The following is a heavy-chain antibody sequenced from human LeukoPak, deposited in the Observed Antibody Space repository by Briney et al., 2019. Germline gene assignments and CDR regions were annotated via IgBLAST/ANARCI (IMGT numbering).Heavy chain of an antibody. Sequence: GGSLTLSCAASGFIFSNYAVSWVRQAPGKGLEWVSAIHARGHETYYTDFVKGRFTISREDAENSVYLQMNNLRVGDTAIYYCAKVRRSVAYDYWGRGTLVTVSS. CDR3: AKVRRSVAYDY. CDR1: GFIFSNYA. V-gene: IGHV3-23*01. CDR2: IHARGHET. J-gene: IGHJ4*02.